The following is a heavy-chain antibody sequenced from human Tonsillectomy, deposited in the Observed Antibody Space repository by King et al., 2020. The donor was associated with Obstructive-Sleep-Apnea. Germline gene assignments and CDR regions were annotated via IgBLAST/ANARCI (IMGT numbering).Heavy chain of an antibody. D-gene: IGHD3-10*01. CDR1: GYTFTGYY. J-gene: IGHJ6*02. CDR3: ARAYYYGSSYYGMDV. V-gene: IGHV1-2*05. CDR2: INPNSGGT. Sequence: QLVQSGAEVKKPGASVKVSCKASGYTFTGYYMHWVRQAPGQGLEWMGRINPNSGGTNYAQKFQGRVTMTRDTSISTAYMELSRLRSDDTVVYYCARAYYYGSSYYGMDVWGQGTTVTVSS.